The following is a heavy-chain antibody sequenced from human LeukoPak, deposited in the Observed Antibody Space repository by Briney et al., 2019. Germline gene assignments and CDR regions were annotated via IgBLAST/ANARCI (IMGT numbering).Heavy chain of an antibody. CDR3: ARGSQGSGGVGYFQH. D-gene: IGHD4-23*01. CDR1: GGSVSSGSYY. J-gene: IGHJ1*01. V-gene: IGHV4-61*01. CDR2: IYYSGNS. Sequence: SETLSLTCTVSGGSVSSGSYYWSWIRQPPGKGLQWIGYIYYSGNSNHNPSLKSRVTISVDTSKNQFSLKLSSVTAADTAVYYCARGSQGSGGVGYFQHWGQGTLVTVSS.